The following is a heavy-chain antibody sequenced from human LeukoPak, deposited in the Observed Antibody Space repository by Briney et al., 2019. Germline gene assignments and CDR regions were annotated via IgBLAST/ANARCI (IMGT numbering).Heavy chain of an antibody. Sequence: GRSLRLSCAASGFAFSTYAMHWGRQAPGKGLEWVAVISYNGSEVYYGDSVKGRFTIPRDNSRNTLYLQMNRLRVEDTAVYHCAKAGCSSARCYTNYWGQGTSVTVSS. CDR1: GFAFSTYA. D-gene: IGHD2-8*01. CDR2: ISYNGSEV. V-gene: IGHV3-30*18. CDR3: AKAGCSSARCYTNY. J-gene: IGHJ4*02.